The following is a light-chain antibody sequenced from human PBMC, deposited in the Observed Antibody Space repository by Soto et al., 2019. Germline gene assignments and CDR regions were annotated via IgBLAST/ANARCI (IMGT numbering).Light chain of an antibody. J-gene: IGLJ2*01. V-gene: IGLV7-43*01. CDR3: SSFAGNNNLV. CDR2: STS. CDR1: AGAVTSAYY. Sequence: QAVVTQEPSLTVSPGGTVTLTCASSAGAVTSAYYTNWLQQKPGQAPRALIYSTSEKHSWTPARFSGSLLGGKAALTLSAAQPEDEADYYCSSFAGNNNLVFGGGTKLTVL.